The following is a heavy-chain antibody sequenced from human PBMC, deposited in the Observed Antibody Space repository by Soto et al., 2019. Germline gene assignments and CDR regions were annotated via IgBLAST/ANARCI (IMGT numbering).Heavy chain of an antibody. D-gene: IGHD1-26*01. Sequence: EVQLLESGGGLVQPGGSLRLSCAASGFTFSKNGMSWVRQAPGKGLEWVSSINENGRNTHYAESVKGRFIISRDNSKSMVYLDLNSLRAEDTAIYYCAKQSWDGGATRDPTTGPWGQGVLVSVSS. V-gene: IGHV3-23*01. CDR2: INENGRNT. CDR3: AKQSWDGGATRDPTTGP. J-gene: IGHJ5*02. CDR1: GFTFSKNG.